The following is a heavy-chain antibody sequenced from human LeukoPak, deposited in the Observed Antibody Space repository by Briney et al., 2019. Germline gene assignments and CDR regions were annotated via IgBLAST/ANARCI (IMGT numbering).Heavy chain of an antibody. CDR3: ARRESTYQNYYYFYYMDV. CDR2: INWNGDST. J-gene: IGHJ6*03. Sequence: GGSLRLSCSASGFTFDDYGMSWVRQAPGKGLEWVSGINWNGDSTSYADSVKGRFTISRVNAKNSLYLQMNSLRAEDTALYYCARRESTYQNYYYFYYMDVWGKGTTVTVSS. CDR1: GFTFDDYG. V-gene: IGHV3-20*04.